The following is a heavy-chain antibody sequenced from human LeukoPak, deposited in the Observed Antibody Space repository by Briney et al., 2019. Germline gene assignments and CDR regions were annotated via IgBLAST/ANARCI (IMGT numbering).Heavy chain of an antibody. CDR3: TRTWPGNTCFNF. CDR2: IKSISYGGTI. CDR1: GFIFNDAW. J-gene: IGHJ4*02. Sequence: GGSLRLSCATSGFIFNDAWMNWVRQAPGKGLEWLGRIKSISYGGTIDYAAPVKGRFTISRDDSKNTQYLQMDSLETEDTAVYYCTRTWPGNTCFNFWGQGTLVTVSS. V-gene: IGHV3-15*01. D-gene: IGHD1-7*01.